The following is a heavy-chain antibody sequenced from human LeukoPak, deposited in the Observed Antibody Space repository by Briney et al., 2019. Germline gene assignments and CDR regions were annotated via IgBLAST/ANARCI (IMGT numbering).Heavy chain of an antibody. Sequence: PSETLSLTCTVSGGSISSYYWSWIRQPPGKGLEWIGYIYYSGSTNYNPSLKSRVTISVDTSKNQFSLKLSSVTAADTAVYYCAGSGGSGDFDYWGQGTLVTVSS. V-gene: IGHV4-59*08. J-gene: IGHJ4*02. CDR1: GGSISSYY. CDR2: IYYSGST. D-gene: IGHD2-15*01. CDR3: AGSGGSGDFDY.